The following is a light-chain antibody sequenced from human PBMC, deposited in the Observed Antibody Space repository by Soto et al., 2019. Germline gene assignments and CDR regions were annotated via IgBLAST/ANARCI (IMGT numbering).Light chain of an antibody. CDR2: GAS. CDR1: QNLRSN. Sequence: EIVLTQSPATLSLSPGERATLSCWASQNLRSNLAWYQQKHGQAPRLLIHGASPRATAIPARFSGSGSGTDFTLTISRLEPEDFALYYCQQYGGTTPLSFGQGTRLGIK. J-gene: IGKJ5*01. V-gene: IGKV3-15*01. CDR3: QQYGGTTPLS.